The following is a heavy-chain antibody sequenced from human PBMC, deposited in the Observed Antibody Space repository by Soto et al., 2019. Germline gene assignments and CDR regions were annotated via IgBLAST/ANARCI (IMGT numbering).Heavy chain of an antibody. D-gene: IGHD1-7*01. V-gene: IGHV3-9*01. CDR3: AKDISTGTTTYYFDY. CDR2: ISWNSGSI. Sequence: EVQLVESGGGLVQPGRSLRLSCAASGFTFDDYAMHWVRQAPGKGLEWVSGISWNSGSIGYADSVKGRFTISRDNAKNSLYLQMNSLRAEDTALYYCAKDISTGTTTYYFDYWGQGTLVTVSS. CDR1: GFTFDDYA. J-gene: IGHJ4*02.